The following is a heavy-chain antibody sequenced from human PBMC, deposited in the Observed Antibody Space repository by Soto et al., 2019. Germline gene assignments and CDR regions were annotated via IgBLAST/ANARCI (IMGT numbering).Heavy chain of an antibody. D-gene: IGHD2-21*01. CDR1: GFTFSDFY. V-gene: IGHV3-11*06. CDR2: ISPNSNYR. CDR3: VRGGGGGQFDS. J-gene: IGHJ4*02. Sequence: QIQLVESGGGLVKPGGSLRLSCEVSGFTFSDFYMSWIRQAPGKGLEWLSYISPNSNYRQYAESVKGRHTISRDNAKNSLSLQMNSLRVEDTAVYYCVRGGGGGQFDSWGEGTMGTVSS.